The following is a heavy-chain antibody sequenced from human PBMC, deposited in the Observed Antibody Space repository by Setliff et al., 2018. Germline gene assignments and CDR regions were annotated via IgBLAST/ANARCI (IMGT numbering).Heavy chain of an antibody. CDR1: GFTFSDYY. J-gene: IGHJ3*02. CDR2: ISSSGSTI. D-gene: IGHD2-15*01. Sequence: PGGSLRLSCAASGFTFSDYYMSWIRQAPGKGLEWVSYISSSGSTIYYADSVKGRFTISRDNAKNSLYLQMNSLRAEETAVYYCARGNYCSGGSCEKPGYAFDIWGQGTMVTVSS. V-gene: IGHV3-11*04. CDR3: ARGNYCSGGSCEKPGYAFDI.